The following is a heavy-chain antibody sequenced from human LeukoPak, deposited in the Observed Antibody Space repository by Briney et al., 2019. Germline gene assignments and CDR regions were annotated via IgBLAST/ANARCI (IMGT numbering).Heavy chain of an antibody. CDR2: ISYSGST. V-gene: IGHV4-59*01. CDR1: GGSISNYY. CDR3: ARYADYGSYYFDY. D-gene: IGHD4-17*01. Sequence: SETLSLTCTVSGGSISNYYWSWNRQTPGKGLEWIGYISYSGSTNHNPSLKSRVTISLDTSKNQFSLKLSSVTAADTAVYYCARYADYGSYYFDYWGQGTLVTVSS. J-gene: IGHJ4*02.